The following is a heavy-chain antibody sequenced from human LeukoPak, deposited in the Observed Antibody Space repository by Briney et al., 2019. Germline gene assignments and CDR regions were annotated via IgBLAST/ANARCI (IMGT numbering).Heavy chain of an antibody. CDR1: RFTFSNAW. J-gene: IGHJ4*02. V-gene: IGHV3-15*01. CDR3: TTLPLWNKEYYFDY. D-gene: IGHD1/OR15-1a*01. Sequence: PGGSLRLSCAASRFTFSNAWMSWVRQAPGKGLEWVGRIKSKTDGGTTDYAAPVKGRFTISRDDSKNTLYLQMNSLKTEDTAVYYCTTLPLWNKEYYFDYWGQGTLVTVSS. CDR2: IKSKTDGGTT.